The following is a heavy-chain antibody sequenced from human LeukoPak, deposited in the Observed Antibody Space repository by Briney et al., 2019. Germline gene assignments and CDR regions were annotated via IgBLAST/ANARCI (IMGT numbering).Heavy chain of an antibody. D-gene: IGHD2-2*02. CDR2: ISRSSGYI. J-gene: IGHJ4*02. V-gene: IGHV3-21*01. CDR3: AREAAGYCSSTSCYRGLFDY. CDR1: GFTFSSYS. Sequence: GGSLRLSCAASGFTFSSYSMNWVRQAPGKGLEWVSSISRSSGYIYYADSVKGRFTISRDNAKNSLYLQMNSLRAEDTAVYYCAREAAGYCSSTSCYRGLFDYWGQGTLATVSS.